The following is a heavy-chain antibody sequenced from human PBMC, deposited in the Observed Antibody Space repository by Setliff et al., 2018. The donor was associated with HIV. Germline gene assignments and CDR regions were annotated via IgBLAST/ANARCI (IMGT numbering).Heavy chain of an antibody. CDR3: TADRASVWYGH. CDR1: GGSISSYY. D-gene: IGHD6-19*01. Sequence: SETLSLTCTVSGGSISSYYWSWIRQPPGKGLEWIGYIYYSGSTNYNPSLKSRVTISVDTSKNQFSLKLSSVTAADTAVYYCTADRASVWYGHWGQGTLVTVSS. CDR2: IYYSGST. V-gene: IGHV4-59*01. J-gene: IGHJ5*02.